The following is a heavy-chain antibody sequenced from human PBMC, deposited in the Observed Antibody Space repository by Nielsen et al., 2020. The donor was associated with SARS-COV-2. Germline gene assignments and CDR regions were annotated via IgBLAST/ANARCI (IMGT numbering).Heavy chain of an antibody. CDR2: IYYSGST. Sequence: SETLSLTCTVSGGSISSGGYYWSWIRQHPGKGLEWIGYIYYSGSTYYNPSLKSRVTISVDTSKNQFSLKLSSVTAADTAVYYCARGGVVVTADAWYYFDYWGQGTLVTVSS. CDR1: GGSISSGGYY. V-gene: IGHV4-31*03. CDR3: ARGGVVVTADAWYYFDY. D-gene: IGHD2-21*02. J-gene: IGHJ4*02.